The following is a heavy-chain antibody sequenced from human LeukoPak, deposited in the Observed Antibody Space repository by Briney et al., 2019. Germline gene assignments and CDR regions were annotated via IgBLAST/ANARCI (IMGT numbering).Heavy chain of an antibody. Sequence: GGSLRLSCVVSGIPFSDFYMNWIRQAPGKGLEWISYVSSSSSYTDYAESVKGRFTIPRDNAKSALYLEMSDLRVEDTAVYYCAAGTAADYWGQGTLVIVSS. CDR2: VSSSSSYT. CDR1: GIPFSDFY. V-gene: IGHV3-11*03. CDR3: AAGTAADY. D-gene: IGHD6-13*01. J-gene: IGHJ4*02.